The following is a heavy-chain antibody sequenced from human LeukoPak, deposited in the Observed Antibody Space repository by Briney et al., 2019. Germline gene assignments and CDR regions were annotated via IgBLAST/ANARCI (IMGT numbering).Heavy chain of an antibody. Sequence: ASVKVSCKTSGYTFTNYYMHWVRQAPGQGPDWMGITRPSSGRTSYPQKFQGRVTMTWDMSTSTFYMELSSLTSDDTAVYYCAREGPETYNFDFWGQGTLVTVSS. J-gene: IGHJ4*02. CDR2: TRPSSGRT. D-gene: IGHD1-14*01. V-gene: IGHV1-46*01. CDR1: GYTFTNYY. CDR3: AREGPETYNFDF.